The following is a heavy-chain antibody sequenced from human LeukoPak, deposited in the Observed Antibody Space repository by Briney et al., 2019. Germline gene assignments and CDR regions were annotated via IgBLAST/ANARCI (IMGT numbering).Heavy chain of an antibody. CDR2: IYYSGST. CDR3: AREGSSGYYGMDV. J-gene: IGHJ6*02. Sequence: SETLSLTCTVSGGSISSYYWSWTRQPPGKGLEWIGYIYYSGSTNYNPSLKSRVTISVDTSKNQFSLKLSSVTAADTAVYYCAREGSSGYYGMDVWGQGTTVTVSS. D-gene: IGHD3-10*01. CDR1: GGSISSYY. V-gene: IGHV4-59*01.